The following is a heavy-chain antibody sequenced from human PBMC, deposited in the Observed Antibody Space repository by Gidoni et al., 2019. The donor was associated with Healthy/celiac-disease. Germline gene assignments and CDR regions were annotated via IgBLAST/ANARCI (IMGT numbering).Heavy chain of an antibody. CDR1: GFPFSSYA. CDR3: ARDLWGGYDRPVGFDY. CDR2: ISYDGSNK. Sequence: QVPLVVSGGGVVQPGRSLRLSCSASGFPFSSYAMHWVRQAPGKGLEWVAVISYDGSNKYYADSVKGRFTISRDNSKNTLYLQMNSLRAEDTAVYYCARDLWGGYDRPVGFDYWGQGTLVTVSS. V-gene: IGHV3-30-3*01. D-gene: IGHD5-12*01. J-gene: IGHJ4*02.